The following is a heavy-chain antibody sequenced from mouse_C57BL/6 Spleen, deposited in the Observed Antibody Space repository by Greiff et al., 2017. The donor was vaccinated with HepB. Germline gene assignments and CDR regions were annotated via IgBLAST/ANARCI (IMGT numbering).Heavy chain of an antibody. CDR3: AREDYYGSSYFDV. CDR2: INYDGSST. D-gene: IGHD1-1*01. CDR1: GFTFSDYY. Sequence: EVKLMESEGGLVQPGSSMKLSCTASGFTFSDYYMAWVRQVPEKGLEWVANINYDGSSTYYLDSLKSRFIISRDNAKNILYLQMSSLKSEDTATYYCAREDYYGSSYFDVWGTGTTVTVSS. V-gene: IGHV5-16*01. J-gene: IGHJ1*03.